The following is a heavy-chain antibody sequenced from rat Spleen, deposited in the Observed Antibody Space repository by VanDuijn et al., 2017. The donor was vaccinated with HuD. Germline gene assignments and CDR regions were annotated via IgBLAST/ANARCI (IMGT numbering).Heavy chain of an antibody. CDR1: GFTFSDYY. CDR3: ARTNWELDY. V-gene: IGHV5-29*01. J-gene: IGHJ2*01. Sequence: EVQLVESDGGLVQPGRSLKLSCAASGFTFSDYYMAWVRQAPTKGLEWVATISYDGSSTYYRDSVKGRFTISRDNAKSTLYLQMDSLRSEDTATYYCARTNWELDYWGQGVMVTVSS. CDR2: ISYDGSST. D-gene: IGHD5-1*01.